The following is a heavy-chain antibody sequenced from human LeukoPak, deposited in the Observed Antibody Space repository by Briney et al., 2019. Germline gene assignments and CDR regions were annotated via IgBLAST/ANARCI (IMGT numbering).Heavy chain of an antibody. CDR3: ARPHYYDSIGYYFDY. V-gene: IGHV5-51*01. Sequence: GESLKISCKGSGYSFTTYWIGWVRHMPGKGLECMGIIYPGDSDTRYSPSFQGQVTISADKSISTAYLQWSSLQASDTAMYYCARPHYYDSIGYYFDYWGQGTLVTVSS. J-gene: IGHJ4*02. D-gene: IGHD3-22*01. CDR2: IYPGDSDT. CDR1: GYSFTTYW.